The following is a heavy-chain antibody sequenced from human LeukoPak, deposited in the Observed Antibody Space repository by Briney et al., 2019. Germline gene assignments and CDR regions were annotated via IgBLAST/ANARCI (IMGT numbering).Heavy chain of an antibody. Sequence: EASVKVSCKDSGGTFSSYAISWVRQAPGQGLEWMGGIIPIFGTANYAQKFQGRVTITADESTSTAYMELSSLRSEDTAVYYCARARNNYYDSTDWGQGTLVTVSS. CDR2: IIPIFGTA. CDR3: ARARNNYYDSTD. J-gene: IGHJ4*02. V-gene: IGHV1-69*13. D-gene: IGHD3-22*01. CDR1: GGTFSSYA.